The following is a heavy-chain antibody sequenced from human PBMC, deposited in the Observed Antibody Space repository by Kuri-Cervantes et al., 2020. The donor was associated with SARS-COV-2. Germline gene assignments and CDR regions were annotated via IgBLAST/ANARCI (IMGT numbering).Heavy chain of an antibody. Sequence: SETLSLTCSVSDRCLISGGYYWTWIRQHPGKGLEWIGYIYHTGKTYYNPSLENRITMSIDTSKNQFSLKLTSVTAADTAIYYCARDGHINRNYFDPWGQGTLVTVSS. CDR2: IYHTGKT. D-gene: IGHD1-7*01. V-gene: IGHV4-31*03. CDR3: ARDGHINRNYFDP. J-gene: IGHJ5*02. CDR1: DRCLISGGYY.